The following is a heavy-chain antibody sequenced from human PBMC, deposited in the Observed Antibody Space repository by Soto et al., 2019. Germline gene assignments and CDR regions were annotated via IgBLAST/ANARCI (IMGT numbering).Heavy chain of an antibody. J-gene: IGHJ4*02. CDR2: INSDGSST. CDR1: GFTFSSYW. V-gene: IGHV3-74*01. D-gene: IGHD1-26*01. Sequence: GGYLRLSCAASGFTFSSYWMHWVRQAPGKGLVWVSRINSDGSSTSYADSVKGRFTISRDNAKNTLYLQMNSLRAEDTAVYYCASLWGTSGSYSVFDYWGQGTLVTVSS. CDR3: ASLWGTSGSYSVFDY.